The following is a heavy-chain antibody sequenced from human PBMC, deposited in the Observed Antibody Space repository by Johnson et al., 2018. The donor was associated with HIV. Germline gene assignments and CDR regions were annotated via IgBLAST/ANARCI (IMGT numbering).Heavy chain of an antibody. CDR1: GFTFSNAW. Sequence: QVQLVESGGGVVQPGGSLRLSCAASGFTFSNAWMSWVRQAPGKGLEWVSYISSSGTTIYYADSVTGRFTISRDNVKNSLYLQMNSLRAEDTALYYCAKDLVDGSSGYRLGAFDIWGQGTTVTVSS. CDR2: ISSSGTTI. J-gene: IGHJ3*02. CDR3: AKDLVDGSSGYRLGAFDI. D-gene: IGHD3-22*01. V-gene: IGHV3-11*01.